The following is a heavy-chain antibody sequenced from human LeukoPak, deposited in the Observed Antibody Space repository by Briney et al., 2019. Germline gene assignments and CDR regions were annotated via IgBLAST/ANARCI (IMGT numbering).Heavy chain of an antibody. V-gene: IGHV3-23*01. D-gene: IGHD1-26*01. CDR1: GFTFSTYA. CDR2: ISAGGDRT. Sequence: GGSLRLSCAASGFTFSTYAMTWVRQAPGKGLEWVSGISAGGDRTYYADSVKGRFTISRDNSKNTLYLQMNSLRAEDTAEYYCSRSTVGTSCCTAVDYWGQGTLVTVSS. J-gene: IGHJ4*02. CDR3: SRSTVGTSCCTAVDY.